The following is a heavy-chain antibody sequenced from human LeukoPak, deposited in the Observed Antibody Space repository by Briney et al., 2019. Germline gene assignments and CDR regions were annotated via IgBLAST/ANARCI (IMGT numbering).Heavy chain of an antibody. CDR2: INTNTGNP. D-gene: IGHD6-13*01. CDR3: ARESRSLAAAGKSLGY. Sequence: ASVKVSCKASGYTFTSYAMNWVRQAPGQGLEWMGWINTNTGNPTYAQGFTGRFVFSLDTSVSTAYLQISSLKAEDTAVYYCARESRSLAAAGKSLGYWGQGTLVTVSS. CDR1: GYTFTSYA. V-gene: IGHV7-4-1*02. J-gene: IGHJ4*02.